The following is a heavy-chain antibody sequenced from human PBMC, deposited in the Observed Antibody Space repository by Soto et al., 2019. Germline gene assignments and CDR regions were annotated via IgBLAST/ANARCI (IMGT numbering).Heavy chain of an antibody. D-gene: IGHD6-19*01. CDR1: GGSFSGYY. CDR2: INHSGST. J-gene: IGHJ3*01. Sequence: SETLSLTCAVYGGSFSGYYWSWIRQPPGKGLEWIGEINHSGSTNYNPSLKSRVTISVDTSKNQLSLRLSSVTAVDTAVYYCARKIAVSGHDAFDVWGQGTMVTVSS. CDR3: ARKIAVSGHDAFDV. V-gene: IGHV4-34*01.